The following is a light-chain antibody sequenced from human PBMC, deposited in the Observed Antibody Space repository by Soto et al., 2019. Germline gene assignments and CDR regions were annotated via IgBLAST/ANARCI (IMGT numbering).Light chain of an antibody. J-gene: IGKJ4*01. CDR3: MQALQTPLT. Sequence: DIVITQSPLSLPVTPGEPASISCRSSQSLLHSNGYNYLDWYLQKPGQSPQLLIYLGSNRASGAPDRFSGSGSGTDFTLKISRVEAEDVGVYYCMQALQTPLTFGGGTKVEIK. CDR2: LGS. V-gene: IGKV2-28*01. CDR1: QSLLHSNGYNY.